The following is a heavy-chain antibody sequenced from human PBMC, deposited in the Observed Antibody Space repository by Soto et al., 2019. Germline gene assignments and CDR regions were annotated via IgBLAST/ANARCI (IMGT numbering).Heavy chain of an antibody. J-gene: IGHJ5*02. CDR3: AKLSCTSSTCYFPGWFDP. CDR1: GDSISGGASF. V-gene: IGHV4-31*03. D-gene: IGHD2-2*01. CDR2: VYYSGSS. Sequence: ASETLSLTCTASGDSISGGASFWSWIRQPPGKGLEWIANVYYSGSSYYNPSLKSRLTISVDTTKNQFSLQLKSMTAADTAVYYCAKLSCTSSTCYFPGWFDPWGQGTLVTVSS.